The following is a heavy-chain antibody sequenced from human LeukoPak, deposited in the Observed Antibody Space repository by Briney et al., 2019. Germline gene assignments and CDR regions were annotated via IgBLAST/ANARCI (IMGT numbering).Heavy chain of an antibody. Sequence: GGSLRLSCAASGFTFSSYSMNWVRQAPGKGLEWVSSISRSSSYIYYADSVKGRFTISRDNAKNSLYLQMNSLRAEDTAVYYCAGLSPYYYGMDVWGQGTTVTVSS. J-gene: IGHJ6*02. V-gene: IGHV3-21*01. CDR1: GFTFSSYS. CDR2: ISRSSSYI. D-gene: IGHD3-16*02. CDR3: AGLSPYYYGMDV.